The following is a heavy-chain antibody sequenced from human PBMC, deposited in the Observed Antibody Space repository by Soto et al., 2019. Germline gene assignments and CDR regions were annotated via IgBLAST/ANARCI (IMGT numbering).Heavy chain of an antibody. V-gene: IGHV1-8*01. CDR1: GYTFTSYD. D-gene: IGHD6-13*01. J-gene: IGHJ5*02. Sequence: QVQLVQSGAEVKKPGASVKVSCKASGYTFTSYDINWVRQATGQGLEWMGWMNPNSGNTGYAQKFQGRVTMTRNTPISTAYMELSSPRSENTAVYYCARERSAAGTGWFDPWGQGTLVTVSS. CDR3: ARERSAAGTGWFDP. CDR2: MNPNSGNT.